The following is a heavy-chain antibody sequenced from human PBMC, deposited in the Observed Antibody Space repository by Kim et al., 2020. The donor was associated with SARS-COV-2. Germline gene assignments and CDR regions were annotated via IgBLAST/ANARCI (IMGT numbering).Heavy chain of an antibody. Sequence: GGSLRLSCAASGFPFSSYGIHWVRQAPGKGLVWVSRTTSDGSDTYYADSVRGRFTMSRDNCKHTLYLEMSSLGAEDTAVYYCVKGGKYIYNIMDFWWE. V-gene: IGHV3-74*01. J-gene: IGHJ6*01. CDR2: TTSDGSDT. CDR3: VKGGKYIYNIMDF. CDR1: GFPFSSYG. D-gene: IGHD1-20*01.